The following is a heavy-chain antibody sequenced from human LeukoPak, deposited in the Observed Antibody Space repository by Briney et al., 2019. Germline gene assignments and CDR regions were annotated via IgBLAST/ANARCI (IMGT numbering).Heavy chain of an antibody. CDR1: GYTFPRYG. J-gene: IGHJ4*02. CDR2: ISVYNGDT. Sequence: GASVKVSCKASGYTFPRYGLNWVRQAPGQGLEWMGWISVYNGDTIYAQKLQGRVTMTTDTSTSTAYMELRSLRSDDTAVYYCARELGGYCSGGSCFSAPDYWGQGTLVTVSS. D-gene: IGHD2-15*01. V-gene: IGHV1-18*01. CDR3: ARELGGYCSGGSCFSAPDY.